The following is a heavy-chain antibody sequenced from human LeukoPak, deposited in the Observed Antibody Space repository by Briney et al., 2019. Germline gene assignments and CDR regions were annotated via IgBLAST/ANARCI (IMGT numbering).Heavy chain of an antibody. V-gene: IGHV3-21*01. J-gene: IGHJ3*02. CDR3: ARGVGARDAFDI. Sequence: GGSLRLSCAASGFTFSSYEMNWVRQAPGKGLEWVSSISSSSSYIYYADSVKGRFTISRDNAKNSLYLQMNSLRAEDTAVYYCARGVGARDAFDIWGQGTMVTVSS. D-gene: IGHD1-26*01. CDR1: GFTFSSYE. CDR2: ISSSSSYI.